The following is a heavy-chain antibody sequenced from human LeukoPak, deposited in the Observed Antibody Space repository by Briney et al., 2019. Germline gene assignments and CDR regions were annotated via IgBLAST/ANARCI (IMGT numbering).Heavy chain of an antibody. CDR3: AREGSSDAFDI. J-gene: IGHJ3*02. D-gene: IGHD2-15*01. Sequence: SETLSLTCTVSGGSISSYYWSWIRQPPGKELEWIGYIYYSGSTNYNPSLKSRVTISVDTSKNQFSLKLSSVTAADTAVYYCAREGSSDAFDIWGQGTMVTVSS. CDR2: IYYSGST. CDR1: GGSISSYY. V-gene: IGHV4-59*01.